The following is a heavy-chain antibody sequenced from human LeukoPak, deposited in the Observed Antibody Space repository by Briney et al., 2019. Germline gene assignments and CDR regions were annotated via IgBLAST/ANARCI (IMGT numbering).Heavy chain of an antibody. CDR2: IYYSGST. V-gene: IGHV4-59*01. Sequence: PSETLSLTCTVSGGFISSYYWSWVRQPPGKGLEWIEYIYYSGSTNYNPSLKSRVTISVDTSKNQFSLKLSSVTAADTAVYYCAKADKDWFDPWGQGTLVTVSS. CDR1: GGFISSYY. J-gene: IGHJ5*02. CDR3: AKADKDWFDP.